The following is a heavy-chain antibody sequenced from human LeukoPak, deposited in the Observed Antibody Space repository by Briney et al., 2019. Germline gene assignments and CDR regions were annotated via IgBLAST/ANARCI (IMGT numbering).Heavy chain of an antibody. CDR3: ARRETDYYDSSGYLGGDAFDI. J-gene: IGHJ3*02. V-gene: IGHV5-51*01. CDR1: GYSFTSYW. Sequence: GESLNISCKGSGYSFTSYWIGWVRQIPGKGLEWMGIIYPGDSDTRYSPSFQGQVTISADKSISTAYLQWSSLKASDTAMYYCARRETDYYDSSGYLGGDAFDIWGQGTMVTVSS. D-gene: IGHD3-22*01. CDR2: IYPGDSDT.